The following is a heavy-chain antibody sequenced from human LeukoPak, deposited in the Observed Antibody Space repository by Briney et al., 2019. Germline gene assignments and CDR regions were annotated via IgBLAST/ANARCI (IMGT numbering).Heavy chain of an antibody. Sequence: PSETLSLTCTVSSGSISSSNYYWSWIRQPAGKGLEWIGRISTIGSTNYNPSLNSRVTISVDTSKNQFSLKLSSVTAADTAVYYCARFLRGATNALEIWGQGTMVTVSS. CDR2: ISTIGST. CDR3: ARFLRGATNALEI. D-gene: IGHD1-26*01. J-gene: IGHJ3*02. CDR1: SGSISSSNYY. V-gene: IGHV4-61*02.